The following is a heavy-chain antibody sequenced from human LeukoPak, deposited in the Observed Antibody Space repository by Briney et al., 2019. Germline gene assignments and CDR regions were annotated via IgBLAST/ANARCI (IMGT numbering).Heavy chain of an antibody. V-gene: IGHV1-2*02. D-gene: IGHD1-1*01. CDR1: GYTFTGYY. CDR2: INPNSGGT. Sequence: ASVKVSCKASGYTFTGYYMHWVRQAPGQGLEWMGWINPNSGGTNYAQKFQGRVTMTRDTSISTAYMELSRLRSDDTAVYYCAITPGTTGTTETPGDYWGQGTLVTVSS. J-gene: IGHJ4*02. CDR3: AITPGTTGTTETPGDY.